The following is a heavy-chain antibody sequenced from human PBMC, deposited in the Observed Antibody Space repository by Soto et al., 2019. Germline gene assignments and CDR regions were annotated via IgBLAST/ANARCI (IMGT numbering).Heavy chain of an antibody. CDR2: INSDGSST. CDR1: GFTFSSYW. D-gene: IGHD6-19*01. CDR3: ARDWGIAVAGTMGFVDY. Sequence: HPGGSLRLSCAASGFTFSSYWMHWVRQAPGKGLVWVSRINSDGSSTSYADSVKGRFTISRDNAKNTLYLQMNSLRAEDTAVYYCARDWGIAVAGTMGFVDYWGQGSLVTVSS. J-gene: IGHJ4*02. V-gene: IGHV3-74*01.